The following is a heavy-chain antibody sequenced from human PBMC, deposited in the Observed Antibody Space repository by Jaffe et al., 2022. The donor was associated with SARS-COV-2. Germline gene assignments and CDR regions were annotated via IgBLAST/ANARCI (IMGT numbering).Heavy chain of an antibody. Sequence: QVQLVQSGAEVKKPGASVKVSCKAFGYTFTSHYMHWVRQAPGQGLEWMAVINCNDGRTIYSQKFQGRVTVTRDTSTSTVYIEVNSLRSEDTADYYCARDQSRGETSWWFDPWGQGTLVTVSS. CDR2: INCNDGRT. CDR1: GYTFTSHY. CDR3: ARDQSRGETSWWFDP. V-gene: IGHV1-46*01. D-gene: IGHD3-16*01. J-gene: IGHJ5*02.